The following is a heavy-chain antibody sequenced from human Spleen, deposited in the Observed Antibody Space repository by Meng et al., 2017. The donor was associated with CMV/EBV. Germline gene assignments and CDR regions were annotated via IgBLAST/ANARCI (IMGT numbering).Heavy chain of an antibody. CDR2: IHNSGIT. CDR3: ARGGGSYPHYYYGMDV. J-gene: IGHJ6*02. Sequence: SETLSLTCSVSGGSINGYYWSWIRQPPGKGLEWIGYIHNSGITNYNPALKSRVTISVDTSKNQFSLKLNSVTAADTAVYYCARGGGSYPHYYYGMDVWGQGTTVTVSS. CDR1: GGSINGYY. V-gene: IGHV4-59*01. D-gene: IGHD1-26*01.